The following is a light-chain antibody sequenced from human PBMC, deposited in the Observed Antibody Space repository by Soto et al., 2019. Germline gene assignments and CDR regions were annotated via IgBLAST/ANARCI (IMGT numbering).Light chain of an antibody. J-gene: IGKJ5*01. CDR2: DAS. V-gene: IGKV3-11*01. Sequence: EIVLTQSPGTLSLSPGERATLSCRASQSVSSYLAWYQQKPGQAPRLLIYDASSRATGIPARFSGSGSGTDFTLTISGVEPGDFAVYYCQQRSNWPITFGQGTRLEI. CDR3: QQRSNWPIT. CDR1: QSVSSY.